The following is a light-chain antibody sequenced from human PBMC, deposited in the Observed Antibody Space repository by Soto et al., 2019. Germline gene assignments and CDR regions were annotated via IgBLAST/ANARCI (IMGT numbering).Light chain of an antibody. CDR3: SSYTSSSTWV. V-gene: IGLV2-14*01. Sequence: QSALTQPASVSGSPGQSMTISCTGTSSDVGGYNYVSWYQQHPGKAPKLMIYEVSNRPSGVSNRFSGSKSGNTASLTISGLQAEDEADYYRSSYTSSSTWVFGGGTKLTVL. CDR1: SSDVGGYNY. CDR2: EVS. J-gene: IGLJ3*02.